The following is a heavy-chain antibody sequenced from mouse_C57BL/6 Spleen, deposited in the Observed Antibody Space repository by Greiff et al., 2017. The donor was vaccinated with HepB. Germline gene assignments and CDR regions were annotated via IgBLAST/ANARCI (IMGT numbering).Heavy chain of an antibody. V-gene: IGHV1-82*01. D-gene: IGHD1-1*01. J-gene: IGHJ1*03. CDR3: ARRGITTVQGYFDV. CDR1: GYAFSSSW. Sequence: QVQLQQSGPELVKPGASVKISCKASGYAFSSSWMNWVKQRPGKGLEWIGRIYPGDGDTNYNGKFKGKATLTADKSSSTGYMQLSSLTSEDSAVYFCARRGITTVQGYFDVWGTGTTVTVSS. CDR2: IYPGDGDT.